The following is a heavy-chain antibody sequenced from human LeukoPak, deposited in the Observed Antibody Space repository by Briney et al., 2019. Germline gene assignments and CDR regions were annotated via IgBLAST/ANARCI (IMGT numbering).Heavy chain of an antibody. CDR1: GFTFDDYA. CDR3: AKDISTGTHEGAFDI. Sequence: PGGSLRLSCAASGFTFDDYAMPWVRQAPGKGLEWVSGISWNSGSIGYADSVKGRFTISRDNAKNSLYLQMNSLRAEDMALYYCAKDISTGTHEGAFDIWGQGTMVTVSS. D-gene: IGHD1-1*01. J-gene: IGHJ3*02. CDR2: ISWNSGSI. V-gene: IGHV3-9*03.